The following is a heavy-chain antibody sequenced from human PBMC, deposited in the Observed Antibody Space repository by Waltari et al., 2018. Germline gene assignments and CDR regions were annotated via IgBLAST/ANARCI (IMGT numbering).Heavy chain of an antibody. V-gene: IGHV4-59*01. J-gene: IGHJ4*02. CDR1: GGSISSFY. CDR2: ISYSGST. CDR3: ARDGWASSHLDY. Sequence: QVQLQESGPGLVKPSETLSLTGTVSGGSISSFYWSWIRQPPGKGLVWIGYISYSGSTIYNPSLESRVTISVDTSKNQFTRNLRSVTAADSAMYYCARDGWASSHLDYWGQGTLVTVSS. D-gene: IGHD6-6*01.